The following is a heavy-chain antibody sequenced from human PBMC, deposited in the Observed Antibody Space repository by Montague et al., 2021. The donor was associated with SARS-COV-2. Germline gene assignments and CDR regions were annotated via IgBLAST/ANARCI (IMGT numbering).Heavy chain of an antibody. Sequence: SETLSLTCTVSGGSISSSSYYWGWIRQPPGKGLEWIGSIYYSGSTYYNPSLKSRVTISVDTSKNQFSLKLSSVTAADTAVYYCARQVTGGYFVWILYCIDVWGQGTPVTVSS. CDR3: ARQVTGGYFVWILYCIDV. CDR2: IYYSGST. J-gene: IGHJ6*02. D-gene: IGHD3-9*01. CDR1: GGSISSSSYY. V-gene: IGHV4-39*01.